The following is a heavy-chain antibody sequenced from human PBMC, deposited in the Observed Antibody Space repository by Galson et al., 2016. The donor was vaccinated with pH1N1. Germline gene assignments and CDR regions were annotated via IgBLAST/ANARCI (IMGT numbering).Heavy chain of an antibody. CDR1: RDTFSSYV. CDR2: IIPIFDTS. D-gene: IGHD2-2*01. Sequence: SVKVSCKASRDTFSSYVFNWVRQAPGHGLKWMGGIIPIFDTSNYAQKFQGRVTITADTSTSTAYMELNSLRSEDTAMYYCARNMQHYCSSASYRVYDLDSWGQGTLVTVSS. V-gene: IGHV1-69*06. CDR3: ARNMQHYCSSASYRVYDLDS. J-gene: IGHJ4*02.